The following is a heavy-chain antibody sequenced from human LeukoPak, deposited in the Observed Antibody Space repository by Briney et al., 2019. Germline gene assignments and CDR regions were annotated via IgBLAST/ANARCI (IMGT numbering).Heavy chain of an antibody. J-gene: IGHJ5*02. V-gene: IGHV1-46*01. CDR3: ARVWLGGSQNHYNWFDP. Sequence: ASVKVSCKASGYTFTSYYMHWVRQAPGQGLEWMGIINPSGGSTSYAQKFRGRVTMTRDTSTSTVYMELSSLRSEDTAVYYCARVWLGGSQNHYNWFDPWGQGTLVTVSS. CDR2: INPSGGST. D-gene: IGHD1-26*01. CDR1: GYTFTSYY.